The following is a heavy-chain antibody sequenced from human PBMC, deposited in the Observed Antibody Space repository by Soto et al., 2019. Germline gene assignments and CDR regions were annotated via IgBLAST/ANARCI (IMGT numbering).Heavy chain of an antibody. D-gene: IGHD1-26*01. V-gene: IGHV3-23*01. CDR1: GFTFSSYA. CDR3: AKGLYSGSYFDY. Sequence: LRLSCAASGFTFSSYAMTWVRQAPGKGLEWVSAISGSGGSTYYADSVKGQFTISRDNSKNTLYLQMNSLRAEDTAVYYCAKGLYSGSYFDYWGQGTLVTVSS. CDR2: ISGSGGST. J-gene: IGHJ4*02.